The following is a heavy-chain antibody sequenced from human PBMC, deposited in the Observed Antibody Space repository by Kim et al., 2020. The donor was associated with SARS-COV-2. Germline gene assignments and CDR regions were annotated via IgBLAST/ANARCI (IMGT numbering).Heavy chain of an antibody. CDR3: VKRPRGNCSSTSCIGAS. CDR2: ISGSGGST. J-gene: IGHJ5*02. Sequence: GRSLRLSCAASGFTFSSYAMSWVRQPPGKGLEWVSAISGSGGSTSYADSVKGRFTISRDKSKNTLYLQMKSLRAEDTAVYYCVKRPRGNCSSTSCIGASWGQGTLVTVSS. D-gene: IGHD2-2*01. CDR1: GFTFSSYA. V-gene: IGHV3-23*01.